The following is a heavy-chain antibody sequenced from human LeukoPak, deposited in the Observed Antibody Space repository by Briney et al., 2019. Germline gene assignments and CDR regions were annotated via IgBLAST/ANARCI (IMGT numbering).Heavy chain of an antibody. CDR3: ARQPNYYYDSSGYSDY. CDR2: IYHSGST. CDR1: GGSISSGGYY. J-gene: IGHJ4*02. D-gene: IGHD3-22*01. V-gene: IGHV4-30-2*01. Sequence: SETLSLTCTVSGGSISSGGYYWSWIRQPPGKGLEWIGYIYHSGSTYYNPSLKSRVTISVDRSKNQFSLKLSSVTAADTAVYYCARQPNYYYDSSGYSDYWGQGTLVTVSS.